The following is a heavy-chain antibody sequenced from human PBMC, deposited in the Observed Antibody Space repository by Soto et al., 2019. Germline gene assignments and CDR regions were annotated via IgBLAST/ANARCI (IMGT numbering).Heavy chain of an antibody. V-gene: IGHV3-30-3*01. CDR1: GFTFSSYA. CDR2: ISYDGSNK. D-gene: IGHD6-19*01. CDR3: ARDRSEYSSGWYGFDY. Sequence: QVQLVESGGGVVRPGRSLRLSCAASGFTFSSYAMHWVRQAPGKGLEWVAVISYDGSNKYYADSVKGRFTISRDNSKNTLYLQMNSLGAEDTAVYYCARDRSEYSSGWYGFDYWGQGTLVTVSS. J-gene: IGHJ4*02.